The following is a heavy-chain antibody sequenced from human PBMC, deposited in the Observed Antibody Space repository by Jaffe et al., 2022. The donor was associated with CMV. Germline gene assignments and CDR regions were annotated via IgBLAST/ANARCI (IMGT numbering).Heavy chain of an antibody. Sequence: QVTLKESGPVLVKPTETLTLTCTVSGFSLSNARMGVSWIRQPPGKALEWLAHIFSNDEKSYSTSLKSRLTISKDTSKSQVVLTMTNMDPVDTATYYCARILRDTYIEQWLGNYYYYMDVWGKGTTVTVSS. V-gene: IGHV2-26*01. CDR1: GFSLSNARMG. J-gene: IGHJ6*03. CDR2: IFSNDEK. D-gene: IGHD6-19*01. CDR3: ARILRDTYIEQWLGNYYYYMDV.